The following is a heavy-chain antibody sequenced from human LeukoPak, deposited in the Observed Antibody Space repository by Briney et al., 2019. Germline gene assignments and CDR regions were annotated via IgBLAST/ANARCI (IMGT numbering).Heavy chain of an antibody. J-gene: IGHJ4*02. D-gene: IGHD3-22*01. CDR1: GFTFSSYW. Sequence: QPGGSLRLSCAASGFTFSSYWIHGVRQAPGKGLVWVSRIYSDATYYADSVKGRFTISRDNAKNTLYLQMNSLRAEATAVYYCARESYDSSGYYYGGGFDYWGQGTLVTVSS. CDR2: IYSDAT. CDR3: ARESYDSSGYYYGGGFDY. V-gene: IGHV3-74*01.